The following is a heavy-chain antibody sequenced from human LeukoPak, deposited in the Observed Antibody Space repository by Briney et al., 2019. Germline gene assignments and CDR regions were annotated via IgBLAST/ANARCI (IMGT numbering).Heavy chain of an antibody. CDR1: GVSISGYY. J-gene: IGHJ4*02. V-gene: IGHV4-59*08. Sequence: SETLSLTCTVSGVSISGYYWTWIRQPPGKGLEWIGYIYSSGSTNYNPSLKSRVTISVDTSKNQFSLRLSSVTAADMAVYYCARHRYTSSSSYFDFWGRGTLVTVSS. CDR3: ARHRYTSSSSYFDF. CDR2: IYSSGST. D-gene: IGHD6-6*01.